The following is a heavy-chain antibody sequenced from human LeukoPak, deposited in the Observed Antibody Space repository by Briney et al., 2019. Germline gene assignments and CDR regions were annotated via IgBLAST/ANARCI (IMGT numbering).Heavy chain of an antibody. Sequence: GGSLRLSCSASGFTFSAYAMYWVRQAPGKGLEYVSGISNNGGSSFYADSVKGRFTISRDNSKNTLYLQMSSLRAEDTAVYYCAKDGGIAAAGTSVYFDHWGQGTLVTVSS. J-gene: IGHJ4*02. CDR3: AKDGGIAAAGTSVYFDH. CDR1: GFTFSAYA. V-gene: IGHV3-64D*09. D-gene: IGHD6-13*01. CDR2: ISNNGGSS.